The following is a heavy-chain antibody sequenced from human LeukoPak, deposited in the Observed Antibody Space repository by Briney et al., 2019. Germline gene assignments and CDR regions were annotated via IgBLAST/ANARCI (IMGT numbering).Heavy chain of an antibody. J-gene: IGHJ6*03. V-gene: IGHV4-59*08. Sequence: SETLSLTCTVSGGSISSYYWSWIRQPPGKGLEWIGYIYYSGSTNYNPSLKSRVTISVDTSKNQFSLKLSSVTAADTAVYYCARAPIPAAMTMDVWGKGTTVTVSS. CDR1: GGSISSYY. D-gene: IGHD2-2*01. CDR3: ARAPIPAAMTMDV. CDR2: IYYSGST.